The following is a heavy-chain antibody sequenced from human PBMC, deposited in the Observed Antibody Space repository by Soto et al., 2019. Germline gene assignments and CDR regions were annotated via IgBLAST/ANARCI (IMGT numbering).Heavy chain of an antibody. CDR2: VFDSGRT. Sequence: QVQLQESGPRLVKPSETLSLSCTVSGASINGFYWSWIRKSPGKGLEWIGYVFDSGRTNYNPSLRGRVTISLDTSTNRFSVKLRSVTAADTHVYYYVRDGRVEALQCNYYDGVDLWGQGITVTVS. CDR3: VRDGRVEALQCNYYDGVDL. V-gene: IGHV4-59*01. CDR1: GASINGFY. J-gene: IGHJ6*02. D-gene: IGHD1-26*01.